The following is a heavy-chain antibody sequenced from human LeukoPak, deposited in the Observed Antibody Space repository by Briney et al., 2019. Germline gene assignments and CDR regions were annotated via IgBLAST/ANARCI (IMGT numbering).Heavy chain of an antibody. CDR1: GFTFNSYW. CDR3: ARWSYVSGTWFLDS. Sequence: PGGSLRLSCEASGFTFNSYWMSWLRQAPEKGLEWVADINEDGSTIYYVNSVKGRFTISRDNAKNSLSLQLNTLRAEDRAVYYCARWSYVSGTWFLDSWGQGALVTVSS. CDR2: INEDGSTI. V-gene: IGHV3-7*05. D-gene: IGHD3-10*01. J-gene: IGHJ4*02.